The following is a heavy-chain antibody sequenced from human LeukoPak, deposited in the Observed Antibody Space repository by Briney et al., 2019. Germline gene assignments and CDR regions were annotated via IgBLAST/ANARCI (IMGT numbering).Heavy chain of an antibody. V-gene: IGHV1-69*13. CDR3: ARGSGYCSGGSCRNWFDP. D-gene: IGHD2-15*01. Sequence: SVKVSCKASGGTFSSYAISWVRQAPGQGLEWMGGIIPIFGTANYAQKFQGRVTITADESTSTAHMELSSLRSEDTAVYYCARGSGYCSGGSCRNWFDPWGQGTLVTVSS. CDR2: IIPIFGTA. J-gene: IGHJ5*02. CDR1: GGTFSSYA.